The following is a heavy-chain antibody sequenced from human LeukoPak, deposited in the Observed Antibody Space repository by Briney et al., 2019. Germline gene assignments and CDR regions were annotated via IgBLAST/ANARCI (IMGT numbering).Heavy chain of an antibody. CDR2: INHSGST. Sequence: SETLSLTRAVYGGSFSGYYWSWIRQPPGKGLEWIGEINHSGSTNYNPSLKSRVTISVDTSKNQFSLKLSSVTAADTAVYYCARGLLHSCWFDPWGQGTLVTVSS. CDR3: ARGLLHSCWFDP. CDR1: GGSFSGYY. J-gene: IGHJ5*02. D-gene: IGHD2/OR15-2a*01. V-gene: IGHV4-34*01.